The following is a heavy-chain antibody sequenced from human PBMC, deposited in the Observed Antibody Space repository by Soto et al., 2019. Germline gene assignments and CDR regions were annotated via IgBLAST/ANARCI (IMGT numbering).Heavy chain of an antibody. CDR3: AGNVKDAGSSSSPNWFDP. V-gene: IGHV4-39*01. J-gene: IGHJ5*02. CDR1: GGSISSSSYY. Sequence: QLQLQESGPGLVKPSETLSLTCTVSGGSISSSSYYWGWIRQPPGKGLEWIGSIYYSGSTYYNPSLKSRVTISVDTSKNQFSLKLSSVTAADTAVYYCAGNVKDAGSSSSPNWFDPWGQGTLVTVSS. CDR2: IYYSGST. D-gene: IGHD6-13*01.